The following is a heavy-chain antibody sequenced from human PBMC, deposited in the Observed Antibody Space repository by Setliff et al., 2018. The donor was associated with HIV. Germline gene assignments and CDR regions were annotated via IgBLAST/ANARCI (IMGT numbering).Heavy chain of an antibody. D-gene: IGHD2-8*01. CDR3: TRDSANGKTANLNYLDV. CDR2: IYYTGST. J-gene: IGHJ6*03. V-gene: IGHV4-31*03. CDR1: GGSISSRGDY. Sequence: SETLSLTCTVSGGSISSRGDYWSWVRQHPGKGLEWVGYIYYTGSTYSNPSLQSRVRISVDTSKNQFSLRLNSVTAADTAVYYCTRDSANGKTANLNYLDVWGKGTTVTVSS.